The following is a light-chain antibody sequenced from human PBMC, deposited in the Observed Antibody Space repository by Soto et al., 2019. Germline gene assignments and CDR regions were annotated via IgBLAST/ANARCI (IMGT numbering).Light chain of an antibody. CDR1: QGIGND. J-gene: IGKJ1*01. Sequence: AIQMTQSPPSLSASVGDRVTLTCRASQGIGNDLGWYQQKPGKAPKLLIYAASSLQSGVPSRFSGSGSGTDFTLTISSLQPEDFATYYCLQDYNYPRTFGQGTKVEIK. CDR2: AAS. V-gene: IGKV1-6*01. CDR3: LQDYNYPRT.